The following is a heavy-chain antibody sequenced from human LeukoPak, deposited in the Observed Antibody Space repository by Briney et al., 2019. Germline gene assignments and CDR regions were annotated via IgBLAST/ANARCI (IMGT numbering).Heavy chain of an antibody. CDR2: IWYDGSNK. V-gene: IGHV3-33*06. D-gene: IGHD6-19*01. J-gene: IGHJ3*02. CDR3: AKGGIAVAAPDAFDI. CDR1: GFTFSSYG. Sequence: GGSLRLSCAASGFTFSSYGMHWVRQAPGKGLEWVAVIWYDGSNKYYADSVKGRFTISRDNSKNTLYLQMNSLRAEDTAVYYCAKGGIAVAAPDAFDIWGQGTMVTVSS.